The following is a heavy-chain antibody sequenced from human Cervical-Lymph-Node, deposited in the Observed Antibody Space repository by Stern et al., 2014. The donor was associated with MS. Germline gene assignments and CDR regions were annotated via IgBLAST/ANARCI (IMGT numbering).Heavy chain of an antibody. J-gene: IGHJ3*02. CDR1: GFSLPTSGMC. CDR2: IDWEDDK. Sequence: QVTLRESGPALVKPTQTLTLTCTFSGFSLPTSGMCVSWIRQPPGKALEWLVFIDWEDDKSYNTSLKTRLTISKDTSKNQVVLTMTNMDPVDTATYYCARFYSSSSFADAFDIWGQGTMVTVSS. CDR3: ARFYSSSSFADAFDI. D-gene: IGHD6-6*01. V-gene: IGHV2-70*01.